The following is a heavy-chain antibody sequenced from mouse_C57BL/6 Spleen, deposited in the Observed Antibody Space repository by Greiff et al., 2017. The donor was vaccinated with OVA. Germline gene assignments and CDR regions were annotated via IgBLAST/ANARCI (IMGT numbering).Heavy chain of an antibody. J-gene: IGHJ4*01. CDR1: GYTFTDYY. CDR2: INPNNGGT. Sequence: EVQLQQSGPELVKPGASVKISCKASGYTFTDYYMNWVKQSHGKSLEWIGDINPNNGGTSYNQKFKGKATLTVDKSSSTAYMELRRLTSEDSAVYYCAYGQWGAMDYWGQGTSVTVSS. V-gene: IGHV1-26*01. CDR3: AYGQWGAMDY. D-gene: IGHD1-1*02.